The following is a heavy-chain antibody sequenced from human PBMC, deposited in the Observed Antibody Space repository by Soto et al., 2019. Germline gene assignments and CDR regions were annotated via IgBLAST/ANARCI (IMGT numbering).Heavy chain of an antibody. J-gene: IGHJ5*02. CDR2: ISYDGSNK. CDR3: AKARMVRGAPYCFDP. D-gene: IGHD3-10*01. CDR1: GFTFSSYG. V-gene: IGHV3-30*18. Sequence: QVQLVESGGGVVQPGRSLRLSCAASGFTFSSYGMHWVRQAPGKGLEWVAVISYDGSNKYYADSVKGRFTISRDNSKNTLYLQMNSLRAEDTAVYYCAKARMVRGAPYCFDPWGQGTLVTVSS.